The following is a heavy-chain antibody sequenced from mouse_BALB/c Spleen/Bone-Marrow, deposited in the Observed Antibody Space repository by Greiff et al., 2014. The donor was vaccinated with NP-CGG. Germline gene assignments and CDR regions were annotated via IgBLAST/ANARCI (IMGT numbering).Heavy chain of an antibody. CDR2: ISSGGRS. Sequence: EVQGVESGGGLVKPGGSLKLSCAASGFTFSSYAMSWVRQTPEKRLEWVGSISSGGRSFYPDSVKGRFTISRDNARNILYLQMSSLRSEDTAMYYRARGERSGISTGYWYFDVWGAGTTVTVSS. J-gene: IGHJ1*01. CDR1: GFTFSSYA. CDR3: ARGERSGISTGYWYFDV. V-gene: IGHV5-6-5*01. D-gene: IGHD1-1*01.